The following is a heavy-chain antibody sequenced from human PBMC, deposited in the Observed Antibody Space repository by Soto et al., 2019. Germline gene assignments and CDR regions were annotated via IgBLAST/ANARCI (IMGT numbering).Heavy chain of an antibody. D-gene: IGHD5-12*01. V-gene: IGHV2-26*01. CDR3: ARVDIVWGYAMDV. J-gene: IGHJ6*02. Sequence: QVTLKESGPVLVKPTETLTLTCTVSGFTLSDARMGVSWIRQPPGKALEWLAHVFPSDEKSYSTSLRTRLTISKDTSKSQVVLTMINMDPVDRATYYCARVDIVWGYAMDVWGQGTTVTVSS. CDR2: VFPSDEK. CDR1: GFTLSDARMG.